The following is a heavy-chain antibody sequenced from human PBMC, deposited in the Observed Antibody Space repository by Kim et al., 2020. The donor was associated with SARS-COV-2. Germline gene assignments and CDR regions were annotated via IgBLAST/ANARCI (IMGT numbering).Heavy chain of an antibody. Sequence: GGGATFAQKFQGRVTVTRDTSTSTVYMDLISQTSEDTAVYYCAREQNSPDVWGQGTTVTVSS. J-gene: IGHJ6*02. CDR2: GGGA. CDR3: AREQNSPDV. V-gene: IGHV1-46*01. D-gene: IGHD6-13*01.